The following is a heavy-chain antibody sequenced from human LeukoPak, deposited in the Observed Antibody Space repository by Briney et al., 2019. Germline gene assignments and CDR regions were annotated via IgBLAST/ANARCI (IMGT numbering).Heavy chain of an antibody. CDR3: ARGDDSGYYDYFDY. V-gene: IGHV3-53*01. CDR2: IYTGGNT. D-gene: IGHD3-22*01. Sequence: GGSLRLSCAASGFTVDSNYLSWVRQDPGKGLEWVSTIYTGGNTYYAASVNGRFTISRDFSKNTVFLHMNSLRAEDTAMYYCARGDDSGYYDYFDYWGQGALVTVSS. J-gene: IGHJ4*02. CDR1: GFTVDSNY.